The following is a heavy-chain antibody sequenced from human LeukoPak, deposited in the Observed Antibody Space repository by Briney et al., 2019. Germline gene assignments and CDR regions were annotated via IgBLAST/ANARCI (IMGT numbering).Heavy chain of an antibody. D-gene: IGHD1-26*01. CDR2: ISYDGSNK. J-gene: IGHJ4*02. CDR1: GFTFSNYA. CDR3: ARGFSSEWELSVLEY. V-gene: IGHV3-30*03. Sequence: SGGSLRLSCAASGFTFSNYAMHWVRQAPGKGPEWVAVISYDGSNKYYVESVRGRFTISRDNSKNTLYLQMNSLRAEDTAFYYCARGFSSEWELSVLEYWGLGTLVTVSS.